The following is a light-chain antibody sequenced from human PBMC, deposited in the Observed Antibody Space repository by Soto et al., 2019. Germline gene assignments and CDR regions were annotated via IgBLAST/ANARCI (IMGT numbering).Light chain of an antibody. CDR2: EVS. Sequence: QSVLTQPASVSGSPGQSITISCTGTSRDVGNYNYVSWYQQDPGKAPKLIIYEVSNRPSGVSSRFSGSKSDNTASLTISGLQAEDEADYYCSSYTSTSTLYVFGTGTKVTAL. J-gene: IGLJ1*01. CDR3: SSYTSTSTLYV. V-gene: IGLV2-14*01. CDR1: SRDVGNYNY.